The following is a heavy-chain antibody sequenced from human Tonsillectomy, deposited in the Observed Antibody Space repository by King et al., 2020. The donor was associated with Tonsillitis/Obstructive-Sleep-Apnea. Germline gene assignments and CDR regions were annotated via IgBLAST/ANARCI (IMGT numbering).Heavy chain of an antibody. V-gene: IGHV4-59*01. Sequence: QLQESGPGLVKPSETLSLTCTVSGGSISSYYWSWIRQPPGKGLEWIGYIYYSGSTNYNPSLKSRVTISVDTSKNQFSLKLSSVTAADTAVYYCARETGYYDSRAYFDYWGQGTLVTVSS. J-gene: IGHJ4*02. CDR3: ARETGYYDSRAYFDY. D-gene: IGHD3-22*01. CDR1: GGSISSYY. CDR2: IYYSGST.